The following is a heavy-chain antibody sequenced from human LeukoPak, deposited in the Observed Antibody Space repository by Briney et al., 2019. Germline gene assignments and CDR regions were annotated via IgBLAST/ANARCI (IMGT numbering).Heavy chain of an antibody. CDR3: ARGWDSSGYYYFDY. D-gene: IGHD3-22*01. Sequence: PSETLSLTCAVYGGSFSGYYWSWIRQPPGKGLEWIGEINHSGSTNYNPSLKSRVTISVDTSKNQFSLKLSSVTAADTAVYYCARGWDSSGYYYFDYWGQGTLVTVSS. CDR1: GGSFSGYY. J-gene: IGHJ4*02. CDR2: INHSGST. V-gene: IGHV4-34*01.